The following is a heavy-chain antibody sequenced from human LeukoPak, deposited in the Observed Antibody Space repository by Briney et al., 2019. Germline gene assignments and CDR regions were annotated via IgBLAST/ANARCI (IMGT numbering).Heavy chain of an antibody. J-gene: IGHJ1*01. CDR1: GGSISSNSYY. CDR3: ARQGSSGYYFPEYFQH. CDR2: IYYRGST. V-gene: IGHV4-39*07. Sequence: SETLSLTCTVSGGSISSNSYYWGWIRQPPGKGLEWIGSIYYRGSTYYNLSLKSRVTISVDTPKNQFSLKLSSVTAADTAVYYCARQGSSGYYFPEYFQHWGQGTLVTVSS. D-gene: IGHD3-22*01.